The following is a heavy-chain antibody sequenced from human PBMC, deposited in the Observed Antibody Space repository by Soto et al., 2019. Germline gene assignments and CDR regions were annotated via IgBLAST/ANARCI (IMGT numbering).Heavy chain of an antibody. CDR2: IWYDGSNK. V-gene: IGHV3-33*01. D-gene: IGHD1-1*01. J-gene: IGHJ4*02. CDR3: ARTVATNPYYFDY. Sequence: QVQLVESGGGVVQPGRSLRLSCAASGFTFSSYGMHWVRQAPGKGLEWVAVIWYDGSNKYYADSVKGRFTISRDNSKNTLYLQMNSLRAGETAVYYCARTVATNPYYFDYWGQGTLFPVAS. CDR1: GFTFSSYG.